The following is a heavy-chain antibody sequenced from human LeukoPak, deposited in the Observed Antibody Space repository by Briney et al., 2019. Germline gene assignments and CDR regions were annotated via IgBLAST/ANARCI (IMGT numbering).Heavy chain of an antibody. CDR1: GFTFSSYS. V-gene: IGHV3-21*01. Sequence: GGSLRLSCAASGFTFSSYSMNWVRQAPGKGLEWVSSISSSSSYIYYADSVKGRFTISRDNAKNSLYLQMNSLRAEDTAVYYCARDRWAVAGGARGYFDYWGQGTLVTVSS. J-gene: IGHJ4*02. CDR2: ISSSSSYI. D-gene: IGHD6-19*01. CDR3: ARDRWAVAGGARGYFDY.